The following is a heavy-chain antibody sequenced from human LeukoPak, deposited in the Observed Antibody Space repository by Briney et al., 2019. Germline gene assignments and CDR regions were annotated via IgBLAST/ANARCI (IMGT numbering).Heavy chain of an antibody. V-gene: IGHV4-39*01. Sequence: SETLSLTCTVSGGSISGADYYWSWIRQPPGKGLEWIGSINYSGSTYYNPSLKSRVTISVDTSKNQFSLKLSSVTAADTAVYHCARHTWRGTTSRYYFDYWGQGTLVTVSS. D-gene: IGHD2-2*01. CDR1: GGSISGADYY. CDR3: ARHTWRGTTSRYYFDY. CDR2: INYSGST. J-gene: IGHJ4*02.